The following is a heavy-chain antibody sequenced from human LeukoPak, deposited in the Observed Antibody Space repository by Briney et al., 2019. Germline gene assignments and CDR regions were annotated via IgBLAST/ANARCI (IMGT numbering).Heavy chain of an antibody. D-gene: IGHD1-26*01. Sequence: GGSQTLSCAASGFTFSDYAMSWVRQAPGKGLEWVSAISGSGATAYYADSVKGRFTISRDNSKNTLYLQMNSLRAGDAAVYYCVKCSPGGDHVVGVPRYWGQGTLVTVSS. CDR3: VKCSPGGDHVVGVPRY. V-gene: IGHV3-23*01. CDR2: ISGSGATA. J-gene: IGHJ4*02. CDR1: GFTFSDYA.